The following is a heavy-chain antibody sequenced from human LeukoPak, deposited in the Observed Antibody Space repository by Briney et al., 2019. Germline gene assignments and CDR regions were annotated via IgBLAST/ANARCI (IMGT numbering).Heavy chain of an antibody. CDR2: IYYSGST. Sequence: GSLRLSCAASGFTFSSYAMSWIRQPPGKGLEWIGNIYYSGSTNYNPSLKSRVTISIDTSKNQFSLSLRSVTAADTAVYYCARGASGDSYGWGEGTLVTVSS. CDR1: GFTFSSYA. J-gene: IGHJ4*02. D-gene: IGHD5-18*01. V-gene: IGHV4-59*01. CDR3: ARGASGDSYG.